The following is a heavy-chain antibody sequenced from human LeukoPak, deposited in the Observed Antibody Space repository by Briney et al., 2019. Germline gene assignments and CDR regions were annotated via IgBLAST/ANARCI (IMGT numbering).Heavy chain of an antibody. CDR3: ARDYDYGDYVVDY. CDR2: ISSSGSTI. Sequence: GGSLRLSCAASGFTFGNYEMNWVRQAPGKGLEWVSYISSSGSTIYYADSVKGRFTISRDNAKNSLYLQMNSLGAEDTAVYYCARDYDYGDYVVDYWGQGTLVTVSS. CDR1: GFTFGNYE. D-gene: IGHD4-17*01. J-gene: IGHJ4*02. V-gene: IGHV3-48*03.